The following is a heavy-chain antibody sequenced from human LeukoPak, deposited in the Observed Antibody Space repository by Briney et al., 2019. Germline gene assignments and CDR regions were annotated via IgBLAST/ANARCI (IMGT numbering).Heavy chain of an antibody. J-gene: IGHJ4*02. D-gene: IGHD6-19*01. CDR1: GGSISSYY. V-gene: IGHV4-59*01. CDR2: IYYGGST. CDR3: ARDRRRYSSGWWYIDY. Sequence: SETLSLTCTVSGGSISSYYWSWIRQPPGKGLEWIGYIYYGGSTNYNPSLKSRVTISVDTSKNQFSLKLSSVTAADTAVYYCARDRRRYSSGWWYIDYWGQGTLVTVSS.